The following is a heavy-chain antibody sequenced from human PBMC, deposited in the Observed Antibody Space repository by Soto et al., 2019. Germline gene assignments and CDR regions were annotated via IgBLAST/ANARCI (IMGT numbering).Heavy chain of an antibody. D-gene: IGHD3-22*01. V-gene: IGHV1-46*01. J-gene: IGHJ4*02. CDR2: INPSVGST. CDR3: ARAVYYFDSSGSMYYFDF. Sequence: QVQLVKSVAEVKKPGASVKISCKASGYTFTTYQMHWVRQAPGQGLEWMGTINPSVGSTTYAQKFQGRVPMTRDTSTSTFYMELSSLRSDDTAVFYCARAVYYFDSSGSMYYFDFWGQGTLVTVSS. CDR1: GYTFTTYQ.